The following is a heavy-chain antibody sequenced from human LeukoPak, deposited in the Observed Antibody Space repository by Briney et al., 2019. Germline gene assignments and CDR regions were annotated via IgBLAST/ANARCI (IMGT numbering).Heavy chain of an antibody. D-gene: IGHD3-3*01. CDR2: IIPILGIA. CDR3: ATGRSGSSKWFDP. Sequence: RASVKVSCKASGGTFSSYAISWVRQAPGQGLEWMGRIIPILGIANYAQKFQGRVTITADKSTSTAYMELSSLRSEDTAVYYCATGRSGSSKWFDPWGQGTLVTVSS. V-gene: IGHV1-69*04. J-gene: IGHJ5*02. CDR1: GGTFSSYA.